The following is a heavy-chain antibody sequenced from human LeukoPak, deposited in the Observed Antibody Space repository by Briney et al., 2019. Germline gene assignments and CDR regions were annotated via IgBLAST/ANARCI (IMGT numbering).Heavy chain of an antibody. CDR3: ARDRGSSWGNVDY. CDR2: ISSSSSYI. J-gene: IGHJ4*02. D-gene: IGHD6-13*01. Sequence: GGSLRLSCAASGFTFSTYCMKWARQAPGKGLEWVSSISSSSSYIYYADSVKGRFTISRDNAENSLYLQMNSLRAEDTAVYYCARDRGSSWGNVDYWGQGTLVTVSS. V-gene: IGHV3-21*01. CDR1: GFTFSTYC.